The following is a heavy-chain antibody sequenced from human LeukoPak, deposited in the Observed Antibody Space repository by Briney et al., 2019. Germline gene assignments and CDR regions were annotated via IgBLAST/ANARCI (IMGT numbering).Heavy chain of an antibody. Sequence: GASVKVSCKASGYTFTGYYMHWVRQAPGQGLEWMGWINPNSGGTNYAQKFQGRVAMTRDTSISTAYMELSRLRSDDTAVYYCARGMVWYTVYSSSWWDYWGQGTLVTVSS. J-gene: IGHJ4*02. CDR1: GYTFTGYY. V-gene: IGHV1-2*02. CDR2: INPNSGGT. CDR3: ARGMVWYTVYSSSWWDY. D-gene: IGHD6-13*01.